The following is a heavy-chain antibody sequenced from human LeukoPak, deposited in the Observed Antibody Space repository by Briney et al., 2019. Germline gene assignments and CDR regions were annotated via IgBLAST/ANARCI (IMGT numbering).Heavy chain of an antibody. V-gene: IGHV3-53*05. D-gene: IGHD5-12*01. Sequence: GGSLRLSCAASGFTVSSTYMTWVRQAPGKGLEWVSVIYSGGSTYYADSVKGRFTISRDNSKNTLYLQMNSLRAEDTAVYYCAKGGGYDHYYYYYMDVWGKGTTVTISS. CDR1: GFTVSSTY. J-gene: IGHJ6*03. CDR3: AKGGGYDHYYYYYMDV. CDR2: IYSGGST.